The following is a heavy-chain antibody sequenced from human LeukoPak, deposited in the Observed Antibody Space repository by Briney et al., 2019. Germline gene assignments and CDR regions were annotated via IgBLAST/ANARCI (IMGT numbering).Heavy chain of an antibody. V-gene: IGHV1-69*13. CDR1: GGTFSSYA. D-gene: IGHD3-10*01. CDR2: IIPIFGTA. Sequence: GASVKVSCKASGGTFSSYAISWVRQAPGQGLEWMGGIIPIFGTANYAQKFQGRVTITADESTSTAYMELSSLRSEDTAVYYCARGGIVWFGELLASNWFDPWGQGTLVTVSS. J-gene: IGHJ5*02. CDR3: ARGGIVWFGELLASNWFDP.